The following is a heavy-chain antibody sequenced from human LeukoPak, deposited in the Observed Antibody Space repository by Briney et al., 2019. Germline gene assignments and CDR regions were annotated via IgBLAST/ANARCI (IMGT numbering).Heavy chain of an antibody. J-gene: IGHJ3*02. D-gene: IGHD4-17*01. CDR2: IYYSGST. V-gene: IGHV4-59*01. Sequence: SETLSLTCTVSGGSISSYYWSWIRQPPGKGLEWIGYIYYSGSTNYNPSLKSRVTISVDTSKNQFSLKLSSVTAADTAVYYCARDPGDYGASIWGQGTMVTVSS. CDR1: GGSISSYY. CDR3: ARDPGDYGASI.